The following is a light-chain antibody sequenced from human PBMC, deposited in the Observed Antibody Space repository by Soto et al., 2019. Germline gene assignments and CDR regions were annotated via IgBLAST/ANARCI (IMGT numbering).Light chain of an antibody. CDR2: EVS. J-gene: IGLJ2*01. CDR3: SSYTGSSNLVF. CDR1: SSDVGDYNY. Sequence: QSALTQPPSASGSPGQSVTISCTGTSSDVGDYNYVSWYQQHPGKAPKLMIYEVSKRPSGVPDRFSGSKSGNTASLTVSGLQGEDEADYYCSSYTGSSNLVFFAGGTKVTVL. V-gene: IGLV2-8*01.